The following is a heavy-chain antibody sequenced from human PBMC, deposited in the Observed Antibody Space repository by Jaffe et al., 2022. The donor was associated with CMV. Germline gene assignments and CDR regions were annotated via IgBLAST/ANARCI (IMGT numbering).Heavy chain of an antibody. CDR2: IYWDDDK. CDR1: GFSLSTSGVG. Sequence: QITLKESGPTLVKPTQTLTLTCTFSGFSLSTSGVGVGWIRQPPGKALEWLALIYWDDDKRYSPSLKSRLTITKDTSKNQVVLTMTNMDPVDTATYYCAHLNDYGDYGMDWFDPWGQGTLVTVSS. D-gene: IGHD4-17*01. CDR3: AHLNDYGDYGMDWFDP. J-gene: IGHJ5*02. V-gene: IGHV2-5*02.